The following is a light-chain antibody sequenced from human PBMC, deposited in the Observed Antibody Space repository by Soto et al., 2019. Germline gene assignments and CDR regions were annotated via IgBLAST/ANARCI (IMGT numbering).Light chain of an antibody. CDR2: EVR. CDR1: SSDVGRYNR. V-gene: IGLV2-18*01. Sequence: QSVLTQPPSVSGSPGQSVTISCTGTSSDVGRYNRVSWYQQPPGTAPKLLIYEVRNRPSGVPDRFSGSKSANTASLTISGLQAEDEADYYCSLYTTNSTFVFGAGTEVTVL. J-gene: IGLJ1*01. CDR3: SLYTTNSTFV.